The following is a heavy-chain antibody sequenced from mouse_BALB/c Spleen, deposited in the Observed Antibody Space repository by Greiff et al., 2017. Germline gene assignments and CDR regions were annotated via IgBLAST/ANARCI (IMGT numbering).Heavy chain of an antibody. V-gene: IGHV1-69*01. D-gene: IGHD1-1*01. CDR2: IHTSDSYT. Sequence: QVQLQQPGAELVMPGASVKMSCKASGYTFTDYWMHWVKQRPGQGLEWIGAIHTSDSYTSYNQKFKGKATLTVDESSSTAYMQLSSLTSEDSAVYYCARYYYGSSYSFDYWGQGTTLTVSS. CDR1: GYTFTDYW. J-gene: IGHJ2*01. CDR3: ARYYYGSSYSFDY.